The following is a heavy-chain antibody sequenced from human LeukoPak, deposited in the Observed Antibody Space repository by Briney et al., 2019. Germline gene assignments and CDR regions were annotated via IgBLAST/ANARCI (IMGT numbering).Heavy chain of an antibody. CDR2: INAGNGHT. Sequence: ASVKVSCKASGYTFTSYAMHWVRQAPGQRLEWMGWINAGNGHTKYSQKFQGRVTITRDTSASTAYMELSSLRSEDTAVYYCARDGNFNYYYDSSGSSLGYFQHWGQGTLVTVSS. J-gene: IGHJ1*01. V-gene: IGHV1-3*01. CDR1: GYTFTSYA. D-gene: IGHD3-22*01. CDR3: ARDGNFNYYYDSSGSSLGYFQH.